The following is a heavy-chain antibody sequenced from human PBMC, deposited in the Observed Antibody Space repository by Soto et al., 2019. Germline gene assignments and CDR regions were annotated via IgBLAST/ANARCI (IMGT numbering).Heavy chain of an antibody. D-gene: IGHD2-2*01. CDR1: GGTVNIYI. CDR3: ARDPDPPCSSTSCQGENWFDP. J-gene: IGHJ5*02. V-gene: IGHV1-69*04. CDR2: IIPILGIA. Sequence: SVKIACTSSGGTVNIYIISWVLQAPGQGLEWMGRIIPILGIANYAQKFQGRVTITADKSTSTAYMELSSLRSEDTAVYYCARDPDPPCSSTSCQGENWFDPWGQGTLVTVPQ.